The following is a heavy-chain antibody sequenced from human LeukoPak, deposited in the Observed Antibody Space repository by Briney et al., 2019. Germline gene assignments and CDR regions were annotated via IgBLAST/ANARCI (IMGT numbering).Heavy chain of an antibody. Sequence: ASVKVSCKASGYTFASCGISWLRPAPGQGLEWVGCISAYHGNTNYAQNFQERATMTTDTSTSTAYMELRSLRSDDAAVYYCARDIVMVVGSFYYGMDFWGQGTTVTVS. V-gene: IGHV1-18*01. CDR2: ISAYHGNT. CDR1: GYTFASCG. J-gene: IGHJ6*02. CDR3: ARDIVMVVGSFYYGMDF. D-gene: IGHD2-15*01.